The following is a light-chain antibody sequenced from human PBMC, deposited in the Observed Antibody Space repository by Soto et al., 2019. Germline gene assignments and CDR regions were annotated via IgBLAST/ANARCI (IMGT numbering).Light chain of an antibody. CDR1: QSIGRW. Sequence: DIQMTQSPSTLSASVGDRATITCRASQSIGRWLAWYQQKPGKAPKLLISDASSWESGVPSRFSGSGFGTEFTLTISSLQPEDFATYHCQEYDSYSHTFGQGTKLEIK. V-gene: IGKV1-5*01. CDR2: DAS. CDR3: QEYDSYSHT. J-gene: IGKJ2*01.